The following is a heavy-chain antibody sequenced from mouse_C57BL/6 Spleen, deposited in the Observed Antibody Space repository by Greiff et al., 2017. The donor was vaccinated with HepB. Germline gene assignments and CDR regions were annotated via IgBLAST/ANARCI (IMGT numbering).Heavy chain of an antibody. J-gene: IGHJ2*01. Sequence: QVQLQQPGAELVKPGASVKLSCKASGYTFTSYWMQWVKQRPGQGLEWIGEIDPSDSYTNYNQKFKGKATLTVDTSSSTAYMQLSSLTSEDSAVYYCARGGVWDYWGQGTTLTVSS. CDR1: GYTFTSYW. V-gene: IGHV1-50*01. CDR3: ARGGVWDY. CDR2: IDPSDSYT.